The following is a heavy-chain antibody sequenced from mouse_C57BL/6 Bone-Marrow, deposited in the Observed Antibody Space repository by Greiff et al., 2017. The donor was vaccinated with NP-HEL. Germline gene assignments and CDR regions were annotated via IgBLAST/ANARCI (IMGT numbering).Heavy chain of an antibody. J-gene: IGHJ2*01. CDR3: ARHQYGNYYFDY. CDR2: ISNGGGST. D-gene: IGHD2-10*02. V-gene: IGHV5-12*01. Sequence: EVMLVESGGGLVQPGGSLKLSCAASGFTFSDYYMYWVRQTPEKRLEWVAYISNGGGSTYYPDTVKGRFTISRDNAKNTLYLQMSRLKSEDTAMYYCARHQYGNYYFDYWGKGTTLTVSS. CDR1: GFTFSDYY.